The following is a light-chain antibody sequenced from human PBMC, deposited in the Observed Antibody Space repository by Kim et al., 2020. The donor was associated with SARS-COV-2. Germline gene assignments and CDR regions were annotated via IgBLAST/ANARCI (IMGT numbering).Light chain of an antibody. CDR1: QSFTNNY. CDR2: DAS. CDR3: QQYGNSPPSIT. Sequence: GQSTTLSCRPSQSFTNNYLVWYQQKAGQAPRLLIYDASSRVTGIPDRFSGSGSGTDFTLTISRLEPEEFAVYYCQQYGNSPPSITFGQGTRLEIK. J-gene: IGKJ5*01. V-gene: IGKV3-20*01.